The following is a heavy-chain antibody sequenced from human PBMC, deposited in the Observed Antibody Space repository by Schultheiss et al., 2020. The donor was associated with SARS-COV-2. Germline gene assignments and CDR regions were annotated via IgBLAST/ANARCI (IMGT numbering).Heavy chain of an antibody. CDR1: GFTFSSYA. D-gene: IGHD1-26*01. CDR2: IGTAGDT. Sequence: GGSLRLSCAASGFTFSSYAMHWVRQAPGKGLEWVSAIGTAGDTYYPVSVKDRFTISRENAKNSLYLQMNSLRAGDTAVYYCARDVGGGYWGQGTLVTVSS. V-gene: IGHV3-13*01. CDR3: ARDVGGGY. J-gene: IGHJ4*02.